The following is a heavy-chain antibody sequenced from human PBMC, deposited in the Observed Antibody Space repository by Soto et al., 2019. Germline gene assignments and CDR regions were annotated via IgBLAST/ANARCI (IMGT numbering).Heavy chain of an antibody. CDR1: GFSFSRYA. J-gene: IGHJ4*02. V-gene: IGHV3-23*01. CDR3: AKGGLGDCSTTSCLFHFDY. Sequence: GGSLRLSCTASGFSFSRYAMSWVRQAPGKGLEWVSTISDSGSTYYAESVKGRLTISRDNSKHTLYLQMNSLRAEDTAVYYCAKGGLGDCSTTSCLFHFDYWXLGALVTVSS. CDR2: ISDSGST. D-gene: IGHD2-2*01.